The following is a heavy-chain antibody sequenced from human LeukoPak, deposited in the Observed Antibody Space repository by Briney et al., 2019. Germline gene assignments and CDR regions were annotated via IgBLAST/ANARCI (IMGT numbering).Heavy chain of an antibody. CDR2: ISGSGGST. V-gene: IGHV3-23*01. D-gene: IGHD1-26*01. J-gene: IGHJ4*02. CDR1: GFTFSSYA. CDR3: AKDRVGATRRDY. Sequence: GGSLRLSCAASGFTFSSYAMSWVRQAPGKGLEWVSAISGSGGSTYYADSVKGRFTISRDNSKTTLYLQMNSLRAEDTAVYYCAKDRVGATRRDYWGQGTLVTVSS.